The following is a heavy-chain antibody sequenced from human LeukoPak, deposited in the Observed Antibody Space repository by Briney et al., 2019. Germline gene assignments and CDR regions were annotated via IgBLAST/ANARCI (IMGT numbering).Heavy chain of an antibody. CDR3: AKDRPKRGCSGYDPGDY. D-gene: IGHD5-12*01. Sequence: GGSLRLSCAASGFTFSSYAMSWVRQAPGKGLEGVSAISGSGGSTYYADSVKGRFTISRDNSKNTLYLQMNSLRAEDTAVYYCAKDRPKRGCSGYDPGDYWGQGTLVTVSS. CDR1: GFTFSSYA. J-gene: IGHJ4*02. CDR2: ISGSGGST. V-gene: IGHV3-23*01.